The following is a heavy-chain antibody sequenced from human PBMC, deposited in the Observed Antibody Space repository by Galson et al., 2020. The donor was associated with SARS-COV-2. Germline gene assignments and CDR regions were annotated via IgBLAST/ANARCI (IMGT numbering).Heavy chain of an antibody. V-gene: IGHV4-59*13. D-gene: IGHD1-7*01. CDR2: IYFSGNT. CDR1: GGTTRTNY. J-gene: IGHJ4*02. Sequence: SETLSLTCTVPGGTTRTNYCTWTPQPPGKGMEWIGYIYFSGNTKYNPYLKSRVTISIDTSKSQFSLKLTSVTAADAAVYYCARGTGELWGQGTLVTVSS. CDR3: ARGTGEL.